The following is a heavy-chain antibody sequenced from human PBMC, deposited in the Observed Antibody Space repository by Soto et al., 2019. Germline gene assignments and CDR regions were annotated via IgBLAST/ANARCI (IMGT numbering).Heavy chain of an antibody. J-gene: IGHJ6*04. V-gene: IGHV4-31*03. CDR1: GASISSGAYY. CDR3: ARDRGQFAMDV. CDR2: IYYSGST. Sequence: PSETLSLTCTVSGASISSGAYYWGWIRQHPGKGLEWIGYIYYSGSTYYNTSLKSRVTISLDMSKNQFSLKLSSVTAADTAVYYCARDRGQFAMDVWGEGTTVTVSS.